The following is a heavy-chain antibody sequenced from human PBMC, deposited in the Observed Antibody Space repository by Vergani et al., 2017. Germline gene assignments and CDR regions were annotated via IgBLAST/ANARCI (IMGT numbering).Heavy chain of an antibody. V-gene: IGHV4-34*01. D-gene: IGHD3-22*01. Sequence: QVQLQESGPGLVKPSETLSLTCTVSGGSISSYYWSWIRQPPGTGLEWIGEINHSGSTNYNPSLKSRVTISVDTSKNQFSLKLSSVTAADTAVYYCARRITMIVVAMGGYYFDYWGQGTLVTVSS. CDR2: INHSGST. J-gene: IGHJ4*02. CDR1: GGSISSYY. CDR3: ARRITMIVVAMGGYYFDY.